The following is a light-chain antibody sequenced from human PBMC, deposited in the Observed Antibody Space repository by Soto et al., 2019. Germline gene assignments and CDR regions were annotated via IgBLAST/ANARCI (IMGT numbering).Light chain of an antibody. Sequence: ILLTQSPGPLSLCIGERATLYCSASQSVSSSHLAWHQQKPGQAPRLLIFGVSSRAAGIPDRFSGSGSGTDFTLTISRLEPEDYAVYYCQQYDKSPLTFAGGAKVDI. CDR3: QQYDKSPLT. CDR2: GVS. CDR1: QSVSSSH. V-gene: IGKV3-20*01. J-gene: IGKJ4*01.